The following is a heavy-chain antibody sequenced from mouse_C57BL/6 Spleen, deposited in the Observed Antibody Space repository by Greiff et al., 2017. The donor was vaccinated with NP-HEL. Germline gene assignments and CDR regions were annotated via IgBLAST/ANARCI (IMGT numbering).Heavy chain of an antibody. Sequence: QVQLQQSGAELVRPGASVTLSCKASGYTFTDYEMHWVKQTPVHGLEWIGAIDPETGGTAYNQKFKGKAILTADKSSSTAYMELRSLTSEDSAVYYCTRDSSGYAWFAYWGQGTLVTDSA. CDR1: GYTFTDYE. CDR2: IDPETGGT. V-gene: IGHV1-15*01. CDR3: TRDSSGYAWFAY. J-gene: IGHJ3*01. D-gene: IGHD3-2*02.